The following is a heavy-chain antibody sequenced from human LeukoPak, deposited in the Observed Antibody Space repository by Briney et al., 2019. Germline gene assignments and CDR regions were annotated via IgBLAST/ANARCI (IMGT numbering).Heavy chain of an antibody. CDR3: ARVQYYYDSSGYYSDY. CDR2: ISSSSSYI. CDR1: GFPFSSYS. J-gene: IGHJ4*02. V-gene: IGHV3-21*01. Sequence: GSLRLSCAASGFPFSSYSMNWVRQAPGKGLEWVSSISSSSSYIYYADSVKGRFTISRDNAKNSLYLQMNSLRAEDTAVYYCARVQYYYDSSGYYSDYWGQGTLVTVSS. D-gene: IGHD3-22*01.